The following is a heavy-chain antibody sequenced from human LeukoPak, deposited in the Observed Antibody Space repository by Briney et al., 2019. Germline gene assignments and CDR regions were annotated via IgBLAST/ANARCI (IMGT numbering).Heavy chain of an antibody. Sequence: PSETLSLTGTVSGGSISSSSDYWGWIRQPPGKGLEWIGSIYYSGSTYYNPSLKSRVTISVDTSKNQFSLKLSSVTAADTAVYYCARQLGYCSSTSCYADKVDYWGQGTLVTVPS. D-gene: IGHD2-2*01. CDR2: IYYSGST. CDR1: GGSISSSSDY. V-gene: IGHV4-39*01. J-gene: IGHJ4*02. CDR3: ARQLGYCSSTSCYADKVDY.